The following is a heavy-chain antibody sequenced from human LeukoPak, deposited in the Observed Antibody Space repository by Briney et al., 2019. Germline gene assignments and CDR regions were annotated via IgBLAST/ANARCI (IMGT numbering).Heavy chain of an antibody. D-gene: IGHD2-2*01. CDR2: INPNSGGT. V-gene: IGHV1-2*02. Sequence: ASVKVSCKASGYTFTGYYMHWVRQAPGQGLEWMGWINPNSGGTKYAQKFQGRVTMTRDTSISTVYMELSSLRSDDTAVYYCARARGYCSSTKCYDDHDYWGQGPLVTVSS. CDR1: GYTFTGYY. CDR3: ARARGYCSSTKCYDDHDY. J-gene: IGHJ4*02.